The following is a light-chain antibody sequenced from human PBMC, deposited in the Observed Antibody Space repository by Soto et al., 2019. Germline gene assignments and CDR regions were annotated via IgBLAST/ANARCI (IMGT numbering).Light chain of an antibody. J-gene: IGLJ1*01. Sequence: QSALTQPRSVSGSPGQSVAISCTGTSSDVGAYNYVSWYQQHPGKAPKLMIYDVSKRPSGVPDRFSGSKSGNTASLTISGLQAEDEADYYCCSYAGTLDVFGTGTKVTVL. V-gene: IGLV2-11*01. CDR3: CSYAGTLDV. CDR2: DVS. CDR1: SSDVGAYNY.